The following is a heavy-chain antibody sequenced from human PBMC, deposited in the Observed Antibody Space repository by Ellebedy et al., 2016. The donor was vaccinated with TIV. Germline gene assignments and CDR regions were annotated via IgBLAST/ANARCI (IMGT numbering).Heavy chain of an antibody. D-gene: IGHD2-2*01. CDR1: GYNFISYG. Sequence: AASVKVSCKTSGYNFISYGITWVRQALGQGLEGRGGIRADNGNTNYARKLQGRVTMTTDTSTSTAYMELRSLRSDDTAVYYCARDWEYCSSSSCSPFWYWGQGTLVTVSS. J-gene: IGHJ4*02. V-gene: IGHV1-18*01. CDR2: IRADNGNT. CDR3: ARDWEYCSSSSCSPFWY.